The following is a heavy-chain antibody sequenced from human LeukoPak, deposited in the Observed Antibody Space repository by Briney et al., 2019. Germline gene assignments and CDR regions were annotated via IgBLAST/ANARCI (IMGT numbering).Heavy chain of an antibody. Sequence: SVKVSCKASGGTFSSYAISWVRQAPGQGLEWMGGIIPIFGTANYAQKFQGRVTMTRDTSISTAYMELSRLRSDDTAVYYCARSMPYSGSIRYYFDYWGQGTLVTVSS. CDR2: IIPIFGTA. CDR1: GGTFSSYA. V-gene: IGHV1-69*05. CDR3: ARSMPYSGSIRYYFDY. D-gene: IGHD1-26*01. J-gene: IGHJ4*02.